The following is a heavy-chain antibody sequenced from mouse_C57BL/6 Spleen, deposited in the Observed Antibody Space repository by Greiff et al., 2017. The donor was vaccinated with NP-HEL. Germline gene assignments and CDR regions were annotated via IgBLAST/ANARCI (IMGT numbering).Heavy chain of an antibody. V-gene: IGHV1-80*01. Sequence: VQLVESGAELVKPGASVKISCKASGYAFSSYWMNWVKQRPGKGLEWIGQIYPGDGDTNYNGKFKGKATLTADKSSSTAYMQLSSLTSEDSAVYFCALNWDGWYFDVWGTGTTVTVSS. CDR2: IYPGDGDT. CDR3: ALNWDGWYFDV. CDR1: GYAFSSYW. D-gene: IGHD4-1*01. J-gene: IGHJ1*03.